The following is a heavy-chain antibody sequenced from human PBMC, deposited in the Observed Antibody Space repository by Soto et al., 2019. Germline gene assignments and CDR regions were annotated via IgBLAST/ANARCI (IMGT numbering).Heavy chain of an antibody. CDR1: GYTFTGYY. CDR2: INPNSGGT. D-gene: IGHD1-26*01. Sequence: ASVKVSCKASGYTFTGYYMHWVRQAPGQGLEWMGWINPNSGGTNYAQKFQGRVTMTRDTSISTAYMELSRLRSDDTAVYYCARGGPIVGATIGGDYWGQGTLVTVS. CDR3: ARGGPIVGATIGGDY. J-gene: IGHJ4*02. V-gene: IGHV1-2*02.